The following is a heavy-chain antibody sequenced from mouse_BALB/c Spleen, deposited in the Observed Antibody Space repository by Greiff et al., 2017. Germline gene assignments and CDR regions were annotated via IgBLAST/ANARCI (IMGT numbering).Heavy chain of an antibody. CDR1: GDSITSGY. CDR2: ISYSGST. D-gene: IGHD2-2*01. J-gene: IGHJ4*01. V-gene: IGHV3-8*02. Sequence: EVNVVESGPSLVKPSQTLSLTCSVTGDSITSGYWNWIRKFPGNKLEYMGYISYSGSTYYNPSLKSRISITRDTSKNQYYLQLNSVTTEDTATYYCARYEYGYPYAMDYWGQGTSVTVSS. CDR3: ARYEYGYPYAMDY.